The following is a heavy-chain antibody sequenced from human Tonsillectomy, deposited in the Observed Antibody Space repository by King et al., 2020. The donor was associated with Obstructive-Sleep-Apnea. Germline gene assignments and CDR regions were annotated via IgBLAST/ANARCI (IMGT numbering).Heavy chain of an antibody. CDR3: AKDKDSSGWYADY. J-gene: IGHJ4*02. CDR2: ISWNSGSI. Sequence: VQLVESGGGLVQPGRSLRLSCVASGFTFDDYAMHWVRQAPGKGLEWVSGISWNSGSIGYVDSVKGRFTLSRDNVKKSLYLQMNSLRVEDTALYYCAKDKDSSGWYADYWGQGTLVTVSS. V-gene: IGHV3-9*01. CDR1: GFTFDDYA. D-gene: IGHD6-19*01.